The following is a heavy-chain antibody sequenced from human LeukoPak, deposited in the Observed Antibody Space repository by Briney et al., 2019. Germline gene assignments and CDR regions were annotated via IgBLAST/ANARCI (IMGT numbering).Heavy chain of an antibody. CDR2: IYTSGST. CDR1: GGSISSYY. J-gene: IGHJ3*02. Sequence: SETLSLTCTVSGGSISSYYWSWIRQPAGKGLEWIGRIYTSGSTNYNPSLKSRVTMSVDTSKNQFSLKLSSVTAADTAVYYCATPYYDFWSGYYKGAFDIWGQGTMVTVSS. V-gene: IGHV4-4*07. D-gene: IGHD3-3*01. CDR3: ATPYYDFWSGYYKGAFDI.